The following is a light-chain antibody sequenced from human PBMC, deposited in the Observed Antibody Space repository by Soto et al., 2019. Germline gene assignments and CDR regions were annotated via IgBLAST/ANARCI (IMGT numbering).Light chain of an antibody. CDR2: EVS. V-gene: IGLV2-14*01. CDR3: SSYTRSNTPNV. J-gene: IGLJ1*01. Sequence: QSVLTQPASVSGSPGQSITISCTGTSSDVGGHNYVSWYQQHPGKAPKLMIYEVSNRPSGVSNRFSGSTSGNTASLTISGLQAEDDADYYCSSYTRSNTPNVFGTGTKVTVL. CDR1: SSDVGGHNY.